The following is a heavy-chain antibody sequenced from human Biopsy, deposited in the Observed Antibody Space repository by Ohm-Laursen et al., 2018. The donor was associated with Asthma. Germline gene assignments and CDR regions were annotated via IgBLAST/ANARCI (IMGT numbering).Heavy chain of an antibody. CDR3: ARAVDYSHYYGIDV. CDR2: ISVYNGNT. J-gene: IGHJ6*02. D-gene: IGHD3-10*01. CDR1: GYTFNSTG. Sequence: ASVKVSCKTSGYTFNSTGITWVRQAPGQGLEWMGWISVYNGNTKVAQKLQDRVTMITDTSTSTAYMELRSLRSDDTAVYFCARAVDYSHYYGIDVWGQGTTVTVS. V-gene: IGHV1-18*01.